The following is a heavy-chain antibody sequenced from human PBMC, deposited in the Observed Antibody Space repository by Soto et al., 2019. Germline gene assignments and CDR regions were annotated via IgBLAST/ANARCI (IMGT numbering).Heavy chain of an antibody. CDR3: ARGVRRYYDSSGYYFFDY. V-gene: IGHV1-2*04. D-gene: IGHD3-22*01. CDR1: GDTFTGYY. CDR2: INPNSGGT. J-gene: IGHJ4*02. Sequence: ASVKVSCKACGDTFTGYYMHWVRQAPGQGHEWMGCINPNSGGTNYAQKFQGWVTMTRDTSISTAYMELSRLRSDDTAVYYCARGVRRYYDSSGYYFFDYWGQGTLVTVSS.